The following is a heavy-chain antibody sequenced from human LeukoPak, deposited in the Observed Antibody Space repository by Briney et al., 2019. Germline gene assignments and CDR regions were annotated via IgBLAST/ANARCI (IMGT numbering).Heavy chain of an antibody. V-gene: IGHV3-74*01. CDR2: ISSDGITT. CDR1: GFTFSSSW. Sequence: PGGSLRLSCAASGFTFSSSWMHWVRQVPGKGLVWVSRISSDGITTNYADSVKGRFTMSRDNAKNTVYLQMNSLRAEDTAVYYCARMEVAWGQGTIVTVSS. J-gene: IGHJ3*01. CDR3: ARMEVA. D-gene: IGHD3-3*01.